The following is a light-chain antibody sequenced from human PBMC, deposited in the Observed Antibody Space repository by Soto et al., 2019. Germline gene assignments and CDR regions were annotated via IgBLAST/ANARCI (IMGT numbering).Light chain of an antibody. V-gene: IGKV1-5*03. CDR2: KAS. J-gene: IGKJ5*01. CDR1: QNIDAW. Sequence: IQMTQSPSTLSASVGDRVTITCRASQNIDAWLAWYQQKPGKAPKVLIYKASSLESGVPSRFSGSGSGTHFTLTISSLQPEDFATYYCQQLHGYPITFGQGTRLEIK. CDR3: QQLHGYPIT.